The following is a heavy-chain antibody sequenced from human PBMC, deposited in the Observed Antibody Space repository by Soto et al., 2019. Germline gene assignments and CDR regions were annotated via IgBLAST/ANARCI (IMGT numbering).Heavy chain of an antibody. J-gene: IGHJ6*02. Sequence: PGGSLRLSCAASGFTFSSYAMHWVRQAPGKGLEWVAVISYDGSNKYYADSVKGRFTISRDNSKNTLYLQMNSLRAEDTAVYYCARAPPYYDILTLYYYGMDVWGQGTTVTVSS. V-gene: IGHV3-30-3*01. CDR2: ISYDGSNK. CDR3: ARAPPYYDILTLYYYGMDV. CDR1: GFTFSSYA. D-gene: IGHD3-9*01.